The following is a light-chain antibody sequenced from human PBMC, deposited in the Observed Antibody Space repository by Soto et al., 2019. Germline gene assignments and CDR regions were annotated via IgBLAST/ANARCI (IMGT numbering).Light chain of an antibody. J-gene: IGKJ5*01. V-gene: IGKV3-11*01. Sequence: ENGLTQSPATVSLSPEERATLSCRASQSVSSYLAWYQQKPGQAPRLLLYDASTRATGVPARFSGSGSGTAFTLPISSLEPEDFALYYCQQRTNWPPITFGQGARLEIK. CDR2: DAS. CDR1: QSVSSY. CDR3: QQRTNWPPIT.